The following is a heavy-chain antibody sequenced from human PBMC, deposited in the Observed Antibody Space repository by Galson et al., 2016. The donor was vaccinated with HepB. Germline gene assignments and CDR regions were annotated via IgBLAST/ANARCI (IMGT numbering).Heavy chain of an antibody. J-gene: IGHJ4*02. D-gene: IGHD1-20*01. Sequence: SLRLSCAASGFSVHNYYMNWVRQAPGQGLEWISVIYTGDNTNYADSVKGRFVVPRDRSTNTLYLHLTTLRPEDTSIYFCARGVGLTGPPFFDSWGQGALVTVSS. V-gene: IGHV3-53*01. CDR3: ARGVGLTGPPFFDS. CDR2: IYTGDNT. CDR1: GFSVHNYY.